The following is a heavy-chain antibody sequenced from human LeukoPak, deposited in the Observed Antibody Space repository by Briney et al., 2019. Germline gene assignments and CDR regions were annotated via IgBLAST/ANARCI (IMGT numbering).Heavy chain of an antibody. CDR1: GYTFSSYG. J-gene: IGHJ4*02. Sequence: GASVKDSCKASGYTFSSYGVSWVRQAPGQGLEWMGWISAYNGNTNYAQKVQGRVTMTTDTSTSTAYMDLRSLRSDDTAVYYCARTIDYGDSEVLDYWGQGTLVTVSS. D-gene: IGHD4-17*01. V-gene: IGHV1-18*01. CDR2: ISAYNGNT. CDR3: ARTIDYGDSEVLDY.